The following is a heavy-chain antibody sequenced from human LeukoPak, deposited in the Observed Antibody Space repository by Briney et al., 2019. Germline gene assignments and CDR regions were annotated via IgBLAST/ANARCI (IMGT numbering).Heavy chain of an antibody. D-gene: IGHD3-22*01. V-gene: IGHV3-30-3*01. J-gene: IGHJ4*02. CDR1: GFTFSSYA. Sequence: RSLRLSCAASGFTFSSYAMHWVRQAPGKGLEWVAVISYDGSNKYYADSVKGRFTISRDNSKNTLYLQMNSLRAEDTAVYYCARDPVVNVGYFDYWGQGTLVTVSS. CDR3: ARDPVVNVGYFDY. CDR2: ISYDGSNK.